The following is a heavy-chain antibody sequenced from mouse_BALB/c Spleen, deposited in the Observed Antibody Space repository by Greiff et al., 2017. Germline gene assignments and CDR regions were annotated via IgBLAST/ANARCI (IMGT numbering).Heavy chain of an antibody. V-gene: IGHV1-87*01. CDR3: ARYTVVATNYFDY. J-gene: IGHJ2*01. D-gene: IGHD1-1*01. CDR2: IYPGDGDT. Sequence: VQLQQSGAELARPGASVKLSCKASGYTFTSYWMQWVKQRPGQGLEWIGAIYPGDGDTRYTQKFKGKATLTADKSSSTAYMQLSSLASEDSAVYYCARYTVVATNYFDYWGQGTTLTVSS. CDR1: GYTFTSYW.